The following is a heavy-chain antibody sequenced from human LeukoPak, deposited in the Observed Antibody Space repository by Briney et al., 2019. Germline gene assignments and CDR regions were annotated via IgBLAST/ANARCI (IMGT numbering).Heavy chain of an antibody. V-gene: IGHV1-18*01. Sequence: ASVKVSCKASDYTFTSYDVSWVRQAPRQGLEWMGWISAYNGKTYYAQKFQGRVTVTTDTSTSTAYMDLRSLRSDDTAVYYCARTNLDCKNGVCYDYWGQGTPVTVSS. CDR2: ISAYNGKT. J-gene: IGHJ4*02. CDR3: ARTNLDCKNGVCYDY. CDR1: DYTFTSYD. D-gene: IGHD2-8*01.